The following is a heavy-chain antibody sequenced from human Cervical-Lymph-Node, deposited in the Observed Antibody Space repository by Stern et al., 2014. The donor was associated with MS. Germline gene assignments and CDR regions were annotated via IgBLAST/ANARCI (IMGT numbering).Heavy chain of an antibody. D-gene: IGHD2-21*01. CDR1: GFSLSTTGMC. Sequence: ESGPALVQPTQTLTLTCTFSGFSLSTTGMCLSWIRQPPVKALEWLALLDWDGDKYYSTALKTRLTISKDTSKNQVVLTMTNMAPLDTATYFCVRAREGYYFDYWGQGIPVTVSS. CDR2: LDWDGDK. V-gene: IGHV2-70*01. CDR3: VRAREGYYFDY. J-gene: IGHJ4*02.